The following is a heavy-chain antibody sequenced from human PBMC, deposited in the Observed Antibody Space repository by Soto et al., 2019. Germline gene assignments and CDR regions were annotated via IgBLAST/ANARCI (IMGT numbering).Heavy chain of an antibody. CDR1: GFTFSSYA. J-gene: IGHJ6*03. CDR2: ISGSGGST. D-gene: IGHD3-3*01. CDR3: AKGRFLDYYYYYMDV. V-gene: IGHV3-23*01. Sequence: GGSLRLSCAASGFTFSSYAMSWVRQAPGKGLEWVSAISGSGGSTYYADSVKGRFTISRDNSKNTLYLQMNSLRAEDTAVYYYAKGRFLDYYYYYMDVWGKGTTVTVSS.